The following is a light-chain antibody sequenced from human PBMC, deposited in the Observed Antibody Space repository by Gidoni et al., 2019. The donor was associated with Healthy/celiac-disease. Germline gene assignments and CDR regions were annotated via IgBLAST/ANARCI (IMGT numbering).Light chain of an antibody. J-gene: IGKJ1*01. CDR3: QQSYSTPET. Sequence: DIQMTQSPSSLSASVGDRVTITCRASQSISSYLNWYQQKPGNAPKLLIYAASSLQSGVPSRFSGSGSGTDFTLTISSLQPEDFATYYCQQSYSTPETVGQGTKVEIK. CDR1: QSISSY. V-gene: IGKV1-39*01. CDR2: AAS.